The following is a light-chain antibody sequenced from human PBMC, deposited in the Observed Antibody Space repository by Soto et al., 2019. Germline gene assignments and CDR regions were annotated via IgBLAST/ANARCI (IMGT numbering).Light chain of an antibody. J-gene: IGLJ7*01. Sequence: QSVLTQPASVSGSPGQSITISCTGTSSDVGGYNYVSWYQHHPGKAPKLMIYDVSSRPSGVSDRFSGSKSGNTASLTISGLQAEDEADYYCSSYTGSSTLMVFGGGTQLTVL. CDR1: SSDVGGYNY. CDR3: SSYTGSSTLMV. V-gene: IGLV2-14*03. CDR2: DVS.